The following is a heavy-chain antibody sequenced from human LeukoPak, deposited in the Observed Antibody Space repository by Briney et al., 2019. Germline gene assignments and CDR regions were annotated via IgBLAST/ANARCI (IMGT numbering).Heavy chain of an antibody. Sequence: GGSLRLSCAASGFTFSSYGMHWVRQAPGKGLEWVAVISYDGSNKYYADSVKGRFTISRDNSKDTLYLQMNSLRAEDTAVYYYAIGRYCSSTSCYAPNWFDPWGQGTLVTVSS. V-gene: IGHV3-33*08. CDR2: ISYDGSNK. CDR3: AIGRYCSSTSCYAPNWFDP. J-gene: IGHJ5*02. CDR1: GFTFSSYG. D-gene: IGHD2-2*01.